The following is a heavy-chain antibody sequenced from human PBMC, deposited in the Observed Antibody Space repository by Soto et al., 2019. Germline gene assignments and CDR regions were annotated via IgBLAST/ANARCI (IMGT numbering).Heavy chain of an antibody. J-gene: IGHJ4*02. D-gene: IGHD6-6*01. CDR1: GFTFSSYW. CDR2: IKQDGSEK. Sequence: GALRLSCAASGFTFSSYWMSWVRQAPGKGLGWVANIKQDGSEKYYVDSVKGRFTISRDNAKNSLYLQMNSLRAEDTAVYYCARDSFSSLHDEWGQGTLVTVSS. V-gene: IGHV3-7*05. CDR3: ARDSFSSLHDE.